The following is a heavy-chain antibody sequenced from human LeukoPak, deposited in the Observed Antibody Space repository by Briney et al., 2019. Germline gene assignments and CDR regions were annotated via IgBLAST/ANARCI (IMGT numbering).Heavy chain of an antibody. Sequence: GRSLGLSCAASGFTFSSYAMHWVRQAPGKGLEWVAVISYDGSNKYYADSVKGRFTISRDNSKNTLYLQMNSLRAEDTAVYYCARDRPYYYDSSGYFLFDYWGQGTLVTVSS. D-gene: IGHD3-22*01. J-gene: IGHJ4*02. V-gene: IGHV3-30-3*01. CDR3: ARDRPYYYDSSGYFLFDY. CDR1: GFTFSSYA. CDR2: ISYDGSNK.